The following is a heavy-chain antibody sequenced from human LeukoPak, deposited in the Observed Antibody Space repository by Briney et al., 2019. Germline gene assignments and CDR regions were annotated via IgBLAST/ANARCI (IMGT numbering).Heavy chain of an antibody. CDR1: GYTFTSYY. CDR2: INPSGGST. V-gene: IGHV1-46*01. CDR3: ARDRPQYDSSGYDPYYYYYMDV. D-gene: IGHD3-22*01. Sequence: ASVKVSCKASGYTFTSYYMHWVRQAPGQGLEWMGIINPSGGSTSYAQKFQGRVTMTRDMSTSTVYMELSSLRSEDTAVYYCARDRPQYDSSGYDPYYYYYMDVWGKGTTVTVSS. J-gene: IGHJ6*03.